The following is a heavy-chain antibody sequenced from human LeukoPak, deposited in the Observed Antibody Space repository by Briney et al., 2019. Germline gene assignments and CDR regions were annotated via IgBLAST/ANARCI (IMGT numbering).Heavy chain of an antibody. Sequence: GGSLRLSCAPSAFTFSSYGTSWVRQAPGKWLEWVSGISGSGGSTYYADSVKDRFTISRDNPRNTLYLQMNSLRAEDTALYFCAKRYSSSWQKYFDYWGQGTLVTVSS. CDR2: ISGSGGST. D-gene: IGHD6-13*01. J-gene: IGHJ4*02. CDR3: AKRYSSSWQKYFDY. CDR1: AFTFSSYG. V-gene: IGHV3-23*01.